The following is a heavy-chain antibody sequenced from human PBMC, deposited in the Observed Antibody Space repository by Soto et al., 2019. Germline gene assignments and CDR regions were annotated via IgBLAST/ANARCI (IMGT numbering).Heavy chain of an antibody. V-gene: IGHV5-51*01. D-gene: IGHD3-10*01. CDR3: ARHSGSYYRMYNWFDP. CDR2: IYPGDSDT. Sequence: PGESLKISCKGSGYSFTSYWIGWVRQMPGKGLEWMGIIYPGDSDTRYSPSFQGQVTISADKSISTAYLQWSSLKASDTAMYYCARHSGSYYRMYNWFDPWGQGTLVTVSS. CDR1: GYSFTSYW. J-gene: IGHJ5*02.